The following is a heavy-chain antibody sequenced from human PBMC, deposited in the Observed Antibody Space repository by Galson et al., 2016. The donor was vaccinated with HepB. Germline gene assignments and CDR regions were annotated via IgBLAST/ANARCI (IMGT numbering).Heavy chain of an antibody. CDR2: ISSSSTYI. V-gene: IGHV3-21*01. J-gene: IGHJ4*02. Sequence: SLRLSCAASGFTFSTYNMNWVRQAPGKGLEWVSSISSSSTYIYYADSVKGRFTISRDNAKNSLYLQMNSLRAEDTAVYYCVRDHYDFWSAYIASLGGFIDYWGQGTLVTVSS. CDR1: GFTFSTYN. CDR3: VRDHYDFWSAYIASLGGFIDY. D-gene: IGHD3-3*01.